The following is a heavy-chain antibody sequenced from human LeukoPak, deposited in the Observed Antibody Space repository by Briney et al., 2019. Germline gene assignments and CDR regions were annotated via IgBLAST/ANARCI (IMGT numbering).Heavy chain of an antibody. V-gene: IGHV4-34*01. CDR2: INHSGST. J-gene: IGHJ4*02. CDR3: ARDSSGWYLVYYFDY. D-gene: IGHD6-19*01. CDR1: GGSFSGYY. Sequence: SETLSLTCAVYGGSFSGYYWSWIRQPPGKGLEWIGEINHSGSTNYNPSLKSRVTISVDTSKNQFSLKLSSVTAADTAVYYCARDSSGWYLVYYFDYWGQGTLVTVSS.